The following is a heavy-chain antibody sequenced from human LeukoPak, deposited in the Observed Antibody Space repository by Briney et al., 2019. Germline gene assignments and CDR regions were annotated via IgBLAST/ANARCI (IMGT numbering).Heavy chain of an antibody. CDR1: RFAFSTYV. CDR3: ANYRKPQGLDY. Sequence: GSLRLSCAVSRFAFSTYVMTWVRQAPGQGLEYVSTISSNGADTYYADSVKGRFTISRDNSKNTLYLQMTSLRVEDTAVYYCANYRKPQGLDYWGQGTLVTVSS. J-gene: IGHJ4*02. CDR2: ISSNGADT. V-gene: IGHV3-23*01. D-gene: IGHD1-14*01.